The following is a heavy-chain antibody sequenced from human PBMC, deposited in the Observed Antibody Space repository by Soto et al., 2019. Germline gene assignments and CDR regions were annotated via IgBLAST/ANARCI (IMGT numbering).Heavy chain of an antibody. CDR3: AGRSGGSFSLISGFDP. D-gene: IGHD2-15*01. J-gene: IGHJ5*02. CDR2: IIPIFGTA. Sequence: SVKISCKASGGTFSSYAISWVRQAPGQGLEWMGGIIPIFGTANYAQKFQGRVTITADESTSTAYMELSSLRSEDTAVYYCAGRSGGSFSLISGFDPWCQGTLVTVSS. V-gene: IGHV1-69*13. CDR1: GGTFSSYA.